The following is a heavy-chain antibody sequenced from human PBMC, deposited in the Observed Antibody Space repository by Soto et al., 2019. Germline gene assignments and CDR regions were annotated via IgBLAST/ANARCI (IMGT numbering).Heavy chain of an antibody. CDR1: GGTFSSYA. D-gene: IGHD1-7*01. J-gene: IGHJ6*02. CDR2: IIPIFGTA. Sequence: ASVKVSCKASGGTFSSYAISWVRQAPGQGLEWMGGIIPIFGTANYAQKFQGRVTITADESTSTAYMELSSLRSEDTAVYYCARVAELRSYYYYGMDVWGQGPTVTGSS. V-gene: IGHV1-69*13. CDR3: ARVAELRSYYYYGMDV.